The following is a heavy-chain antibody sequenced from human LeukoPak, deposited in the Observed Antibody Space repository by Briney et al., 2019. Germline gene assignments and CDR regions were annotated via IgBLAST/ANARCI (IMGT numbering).Heavy chain of an antibody. V-gene: IGHV3-23*01. CDR3: ANWQSGSRVFFDY. CDR1: GFTFSSYA. D-gene: IGHD1-26*01. Sequence: GGSLRLSCAASGFTFSSYALSWVRQAPRKALEWVSAISADGGDTYYADSVKGRFTISRDNSKNTLDLHMSSLRAEDTAIYYCANWQSGSRVFFDYWGQGTLVTVSS. J-gene: IGHJ4*02. CDR2: ISADGGDT.